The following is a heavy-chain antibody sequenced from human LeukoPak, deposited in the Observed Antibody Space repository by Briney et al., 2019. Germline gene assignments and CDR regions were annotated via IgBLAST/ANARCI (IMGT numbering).Heavy chain of an antibody. CDR2: IYHSGST. D-gene: IGHD6-13*01. V-gene: IGHV4-30-2*01. CDR1: GGSISSGGYS. J-gene: IGHJ5*02. CDR3: ARPSSSWYNWFDP. Sequence: SETLSLTCAVSGGSISSGGYSWSWIRQPPGKGLEWIGYIYHSGSTYYNPSLKSRVTISVDRSKNQFSLKLSSVTAADTAVYYCARPSSSWYNWFDPWGQGTLVTVSS.